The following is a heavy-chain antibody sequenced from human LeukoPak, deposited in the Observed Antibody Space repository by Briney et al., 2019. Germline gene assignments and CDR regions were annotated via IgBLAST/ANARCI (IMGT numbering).Heavy chain of an antibody. Sequence: GGSLRLSCAASGFTFSSYGMHWVRQAPGKGLEWVAYIQYDGSNEQYADSVKGRFSISRDSSKNILYLQMNSLRAEDTTIYYCAKDRCSNGIGCYYYYMDVWGKGTTVTISS. CDR3: AKDRCSNGIGCYYYYMDV. CDR1: GFTFSSYG. CDR2: IQYDGSNE. D-gene: IGHD2-8*01. V-gene: IGHV3-30*02. J-gene: IGHJ6*03.